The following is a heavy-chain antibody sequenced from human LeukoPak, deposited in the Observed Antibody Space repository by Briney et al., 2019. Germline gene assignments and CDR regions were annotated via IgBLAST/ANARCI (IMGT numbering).Heavy chain of an antibody. Sequence: PGGSLRLSCAASGFTFRNAWMSWVRQTPGKGLEWVGRIKTKPEGGTTDFAAPVKGRCTISREESENTVELRMNSLKTDDTAVYYCTTDAPHYYGSGRRPDAFDLWGQGTTVTVSS. D-gene: IGHD3-10*01. CDR1: GFTFRNAW. V-gene: IGHV3-15*01. CDR3: TTDAPHYYGSGRRPDAFDL. J-gene: IGHJ3*01. CDR2: IKTKPEGGTT.